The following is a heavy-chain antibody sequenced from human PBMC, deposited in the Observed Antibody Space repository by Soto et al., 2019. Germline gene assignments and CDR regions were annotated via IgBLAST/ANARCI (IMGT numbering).Heavy chain of an antibody. CDR1: GGSINNHY. V-gene: IGHV4-59*11. D-gene: IGHD5-12*01. J-gene: IGHJ4*02. CDR3: ARGTEYSGYDRPPPFDY. CDR2: FSYRGST. Sequence: TLSLTCTVSGGSINNHYWSWIRQPPGKGLEWIGYFSYRGSTNYNPSLKSRVTISVDTSKNQFSLNVSSVTAADTAVYYCARGTEYSGYDRPPPFDYWGQGTLVTVSS.